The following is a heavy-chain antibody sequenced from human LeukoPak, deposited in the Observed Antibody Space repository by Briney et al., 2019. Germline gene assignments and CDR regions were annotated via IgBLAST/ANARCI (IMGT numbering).Heavy chain of an antibody. Sequence: GGSLRLSCAASGFTFSSYAMSWVRQAPGKGLEWVSAISGSGGSTYYADSVKGRFTISRDNSKNTLHLQMNSLRAEDTAVYYCAKVGGRPGYSSGWYVDYFDYWGQGTLVTVSS. J-gene: IGHJ4*02. CDR2: ISGSGGST. V-gene: IGHV3-23*01. D-gene: IGHD6-19*01. CDR3: AKVGGRPGYSSGWYVDYFDY. CDR1: GFTFSSYA.